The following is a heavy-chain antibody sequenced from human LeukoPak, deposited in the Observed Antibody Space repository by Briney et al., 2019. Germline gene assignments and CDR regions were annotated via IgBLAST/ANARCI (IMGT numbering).Heavy chain of an antibody. J-gene: IGHJ4*02. CDR1: GYSFSSYW. CDR2: IYPGGSET. V-gene: IGHV5-51*01. D-gene: IGHD5-24*01. Sequence: NTGESLKISCKGLGYSFSSYWNAWVRQRPGKGLEWMGIIYPGGSETRYDPSFQGQVTISADSSTSTAYLQWSSLRASDTAMYYCARASRDGYNQNFDHWGQGTLVTVSS. CDR3: ARASRDGYNQNFDH.